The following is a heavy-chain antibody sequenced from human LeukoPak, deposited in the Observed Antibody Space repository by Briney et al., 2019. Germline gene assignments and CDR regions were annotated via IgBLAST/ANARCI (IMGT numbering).Heavy chain of an antibody. CDR3: ARSPGILGTNYFDY. D-gene: IGHD1-26*01. V-gene: IGHV3-30*04. CDR1: GFTFSSYA. CDR2: ISYDGSNK. Sequence: GGSLRLSCAASGFTFSSYAMHWVRQAPGKGLEWVAVISYDGSNKNYADSVKGRFTISGDNSKNTLYLQMNSLRAEDTSVYYCARSPGILGTNYFDYWGQGTLVTVSS. J-gene: IGHJ4*02.